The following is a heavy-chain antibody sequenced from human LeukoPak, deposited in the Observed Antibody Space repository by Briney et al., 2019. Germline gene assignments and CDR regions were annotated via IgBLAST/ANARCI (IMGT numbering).Heavy chain of an antibody. V-gene: IGHV3-21*01. CDR1: GFTSSSYS. Sequence: GGSLRLSCAASGFTSSSYSTNWVRQAPGKGLEWVSSISSSSSYIYYADSVKGRFTISRDNAKNSLYLQMNSLRAEDTAVYYCARDLYAGIAVAGSQFDYWGQGTLVTVSS. J-gene: IGHJ4*02. CDR3: ARDLYAGIAVAGSQFDY. CDR2: ISSSSSYI. D-gene: IGHD6-19*01.